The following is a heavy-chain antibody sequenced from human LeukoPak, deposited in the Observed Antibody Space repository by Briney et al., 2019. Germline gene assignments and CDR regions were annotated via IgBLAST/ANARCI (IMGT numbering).Heavy chain of an antibody. D-gene: IGHD3-22*01. Sequence: GGSLRLSCAASGFTFSSYAMSWVRQAPGKGLEWVSAISGSGGSTYYADSVKGRFTISRDNSKNTLYLQMNSLRAEDAAVYYCAKGLGYYDSSGNDYWGQGTLVTVSS. J-gene: IGHJ4*02. CDR3: AKGLGYYDSSGNDY. V-gene: IGHV3-23*01. CDR2: ISGSGGST. CDR1: GFTFSSYA.